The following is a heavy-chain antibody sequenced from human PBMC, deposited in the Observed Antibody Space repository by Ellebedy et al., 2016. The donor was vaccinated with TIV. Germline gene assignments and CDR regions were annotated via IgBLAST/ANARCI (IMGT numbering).Heavy chain of an antibody. D-gene: IGHD3-10*01. J-gene: IGHJ4*02. V-gene: IGHV3-23*01. CDR2: ISHTGTRT. Sequence: PGGSLRLSCAASGFNFSSSWMPWVRQAPGKGLEWVSTISHTGTRTYYTNSVEGRFIISRDISKRALYMQMNSLRAEDTAVYYCAEGRGGGSDASAPRYYFDSWGLGTLVTVSS. CDR3: AEGRGGGSDASAPRYYFDS. CDR1: GFNFSSSW.